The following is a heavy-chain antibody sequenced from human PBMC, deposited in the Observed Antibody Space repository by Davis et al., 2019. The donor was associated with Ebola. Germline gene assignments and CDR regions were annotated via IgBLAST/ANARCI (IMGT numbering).Heavy chain of an antibody. CDR2: IRTSGSTK. D-gene: IGHD3-9*01. CDR1: GFTFSSYS. CDR3: ASGGYFDPD. V-gene: IGHV3-48*02. J-gene: IGHJ4*02. Sequence: GESLKISCAVSGFTFSSYSMNWVRQAPGKGLEWVSYIRTSGSTKYYVDSVKGRFSISRDDAKNSLYLQMNSLRDEDTAVYYCASGGYFDPDWGQGTLVTVSS.